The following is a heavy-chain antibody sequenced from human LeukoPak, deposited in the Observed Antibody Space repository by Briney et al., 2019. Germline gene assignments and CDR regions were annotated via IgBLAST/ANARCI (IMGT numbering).Heavy chain of an antibody. CDR1: GFTFSNYW. J-gene: IGHJ5*02. V-gene: IGHV3-7*01. Sequence: PGGPLRLSCAASGFTFSNYWMSWVRQAPGKGLEWVANIKQDGSEKYYVDSVKGRFTISRDNAKNSLFLQMNSLRAEDTAVYYCARDRSLASWGQGTLVTVSS. CDR3: ARDRSLAS. CDR2: IKQDGSEK.